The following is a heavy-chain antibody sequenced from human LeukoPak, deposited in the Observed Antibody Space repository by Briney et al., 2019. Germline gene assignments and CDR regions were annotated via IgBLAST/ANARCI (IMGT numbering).Heavy chain of an antibody. CDR3: ARGVREYDILTGYYSDWFDP. CDR2: INHSGST. V-gene: IGHV4-34*01. Sequence: PSETLSLTCAVYGGSFSGYYWSWVRQPPGKGLEWIGEINHSGSTNYNPSLKSRGTISVDSSKNQFSLKLSSVTAADTAVYYCARGVREYDILTGYYSDWFDPWGQGTLVTVSS. D-gene: IGHD3-9*01. J-gene: IGHJ5*02. CDR1: GGSFSGYY.